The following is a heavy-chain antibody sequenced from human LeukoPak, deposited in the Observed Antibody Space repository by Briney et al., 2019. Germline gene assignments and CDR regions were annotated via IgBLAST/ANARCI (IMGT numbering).Heavy chain of an antibody. CDR1: GGSFSGYY. CDR3: AREVRSGRYFEWLTP. V-gene: IGHV4-34*01. J-gene: IGHJ5*02. CDR2: INHSGST. D-gene: IGHD3-9*01. Sequence: SETLSLTCAVYGGSFSGYYWSWIRQPPGKGLEWIGEINHSGSTNYNPSLKSRVTISVDTSKNQFSLKLSSVTAADTAVYYCAREVRSGRYFEWLTPWGQGTLVTVSS.